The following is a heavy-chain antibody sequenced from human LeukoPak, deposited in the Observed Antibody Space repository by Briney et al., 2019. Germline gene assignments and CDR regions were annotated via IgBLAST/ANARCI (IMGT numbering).Heavy chain of an antibody. D-gene: IGHD6-13*01. CDR2: ISYDGSNK. CDR3: ARAYSTAAAGTGQFDY. J-gene: IGHJ4*02. Sequence: GRSLRLSCAASGFTFSSYAMHWVRQAPGKGLEWVAVISYDGSNKYYADSVKGRFTISRDNSKNTLYLQMNSLRAEGTAVYYCARAYSTAAAGTGQFDYWGQGTLVTVSS. CDR1: GFTFSSYA. V-gene: IGHV3-30-3*01.